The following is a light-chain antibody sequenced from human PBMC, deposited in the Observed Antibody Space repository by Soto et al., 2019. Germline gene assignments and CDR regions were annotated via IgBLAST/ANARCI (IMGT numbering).Light chain of an antibody. CDR3: SSSTSSSTRDVV. J-gene: IGLJ2*01. CDR1: SSDVGGYNY. V-gene: IGLV2-14*01. CDR2: DVS. Sequence: HSALTQPASVSGSPGQSITISCTGTSSDVGGYNYVSWYQQHPGKAPKLMIYDVSNRPSGVSNRFSGSKSGNTASLTISGLQAEDEADYYCSSSTSSSTRDVVFGGGTKLTVL.